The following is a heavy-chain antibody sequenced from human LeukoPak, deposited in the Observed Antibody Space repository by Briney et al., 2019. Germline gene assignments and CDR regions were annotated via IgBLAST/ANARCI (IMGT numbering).Heavy chain of an antibody. CDR3: AKDSTIAAGTPGY. D-gene: IGHD6-13*01. V-gene: IGHV3-30*18. J-gene: IGHJ4*02. CDR2: ISYDGSNK. Sequence: GGSLRLSCAASGFTFSSYGMHWVRQAPGKGLEWVAFISYDGSNKYYADSVKGRFTISRDNSKNTLYLQMNSLRAEDTAVYYCAKDSTIAAGTPGYWGQGTLVTVSS. CDR1: GFTFSSYG.